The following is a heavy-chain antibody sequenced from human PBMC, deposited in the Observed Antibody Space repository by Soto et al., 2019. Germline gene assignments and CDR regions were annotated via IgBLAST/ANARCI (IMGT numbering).Heavy chain of an antibody. V-gene: IGHV4-59*01. D-gene: IGHD3-10*01. CDR2: IYYNGNI. Sequence: PSETLSLTCTVSGGSINRYYWSWIRQAPGKRLEWIGYIYYNGNIDYNPSLKSRVTMSVDTSKNQFFLQLSSVTAADTAVYFCTRDLNRVFDFWGLGKLVTVSS. CDR1: GGSINRYY. CDR3: TRDLNRVFDF. J-gene: IGHJ4*02.